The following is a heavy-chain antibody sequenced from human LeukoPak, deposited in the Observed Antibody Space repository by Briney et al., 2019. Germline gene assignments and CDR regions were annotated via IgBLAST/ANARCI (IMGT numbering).Heavy chain of an antibody. CDR2: ISSNGGST. V-gene: IGHV3-64*01. Sequence: GGSLRLSCAASGFTFSSYAMHWVRQAPGKGLEYVSAISSNGGSTYYANSVKGRFTISRDNSKNTLYLQMNSLRAEDTAVYYCASPAITPYYYDSSGYTYYWGQGILVTVSS. CDR1: GFTFSSYA. D-gene: IGHD3-22*01. J-gene: IGHJ4*02. CDR3: ASPAITPYYYDSSGYTYY.